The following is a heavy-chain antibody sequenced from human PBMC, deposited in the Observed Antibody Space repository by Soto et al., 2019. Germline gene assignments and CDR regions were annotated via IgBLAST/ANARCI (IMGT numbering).Heavy chain of an antibody. CDR3: ASGGGGSYLNYYYCGMDV. D-gene: IGHD1-26*01. J-gene: IGHJ6*02. Sequence: QVQLQESGPGLVKPSETLSLTCTVSGGSISSYYWSWIRQPAGKGLEWIGRIYTSGSTNYNPSLKSRVTMSVDTYKNQFSLKLSAVTAADTAVYYWASGGGGSYLNYYYCGMDVWGQGTTVTVSS. CDR1: GGSISSYY. CDR2: IYTSGST. V-gene: IGHV4-4*07.